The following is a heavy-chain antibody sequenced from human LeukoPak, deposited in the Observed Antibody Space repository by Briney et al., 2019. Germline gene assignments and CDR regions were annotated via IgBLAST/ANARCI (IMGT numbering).Heavy chain of an antibody. V-gene: IGHV4-30-4*01. Sequence: SETLSLTCTVSGGSVSSDKYYWSWIRQPPGKGLEWIGYIYYSGSTYYNPSLKSRVTISVDTSKNQFSLKLSSVTAADTAVYYCARGWGGSTSTVTTRPRYFDLWGRGTLVTVSS. D-gene: IGHD4-11*01. CDR2: IYYSGST. J-gene: IGHJ2*01. CDR1: GGSVSSDKYY. CDR3: ARGWGGSTSTVTTRPRYFDL.